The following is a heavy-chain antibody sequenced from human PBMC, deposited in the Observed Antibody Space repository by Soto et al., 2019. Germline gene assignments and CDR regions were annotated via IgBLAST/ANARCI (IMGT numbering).Heavy chain of an antibody. CDR1: GFTFSSYA. D-gene: IGHD3-3*01. V-gene: IGHV3-23*01. CDR2: ISGSGGST. J-gene: IGHJ5*02. CDR3: AKDRNDFWSGWNWFAP. Sequence: GGSLRLSCAASGFTFSSYAMSWVRQAPGKGLEWVSAISGSGGSTYYADSVKGRFTISRDNSKNTLYLQMNSLRAEDTAVYYCAKDRNDFWSGWNWFAPWGQGTLVTVSS.